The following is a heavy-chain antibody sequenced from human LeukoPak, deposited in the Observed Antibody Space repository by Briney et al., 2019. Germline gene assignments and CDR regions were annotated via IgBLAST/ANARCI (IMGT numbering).Heavy chain of an antibody. CDR2: IIPILGIA. V-gene: IGHV1-69*04. CDR1: GGTFISYA. J-gene: IGHJ4*02. CDR3: AREQHYYGSGSYSPPDY. D-gene: IGHD3-10*01. Sequence: GASVKVSCKASGGTFISYAISWVRQAPGQGLEWMGRIIPILGIANYAQKFQGRVTITADKSTSTAYMELSSLRSEDTAVYYCAREQHYYGSGSYSPPDYWGQGTLVTVSS.